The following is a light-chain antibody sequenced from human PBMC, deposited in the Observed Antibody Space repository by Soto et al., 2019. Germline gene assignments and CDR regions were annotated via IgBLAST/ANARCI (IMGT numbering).Light chain of an antibody. CDR2: AAS. J-gene: IGKJ1*01. V-gene: IGKV1-27*01. Sequence: DIPMTQSPSSLSTSVGDRVTIACRASQGIKNYLAWYQHKPGKVPQLLIFAASTLQSGVPSRFSGSGSGTDFTLTISSLQPEDVATYYCQKYDGVPWTFGQGTKVEIK. CDR3: QKYDGVPWT. CDR1: QGIKNY.